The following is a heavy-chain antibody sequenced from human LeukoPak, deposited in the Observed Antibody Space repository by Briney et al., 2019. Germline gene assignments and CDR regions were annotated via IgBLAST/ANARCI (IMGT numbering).Heavy chain of an antibody. D-gene: IGHD5-18*01. CDR1: GGSISSSTYY. Sequence: KPSETLSLTCTVSGGSISSSTYYWGWIRQPPGKGLEWIGSIYYSGSTYYNPSLKSRVTISVDTSKNQFSLKLSSVTAADTAVYYCARVAYSYGLHPQFDYWGQGTLVTVSS. V-gene: IGHV4-39*01. CDR3: ARVAYSYGLHPQFDY. CDR2: IYYSGST. J-gene: IGHJ4*02.